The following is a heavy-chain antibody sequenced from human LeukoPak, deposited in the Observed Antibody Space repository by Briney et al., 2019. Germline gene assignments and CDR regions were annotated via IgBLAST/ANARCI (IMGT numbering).Heavy chain of an antibody. V-gene: IGHV4-30-2*01. CDR3: ARLYGGNSFYFDY. CDR1: GGSISSGGYS. D-gene: IGHD4-23*01. CDR2: IYHSGST. Sequence: SETLSLTCAVSGGSISSGGYSWSWIRQPPGKGLEWIGDIYHSGSTYYNPSLKSRVTISVDRSKNQFSLKLSSVTAADTAVYYCARLYGGNSFYFDYWGQGTLVTVSS. J-gene: IGHJ4*02.